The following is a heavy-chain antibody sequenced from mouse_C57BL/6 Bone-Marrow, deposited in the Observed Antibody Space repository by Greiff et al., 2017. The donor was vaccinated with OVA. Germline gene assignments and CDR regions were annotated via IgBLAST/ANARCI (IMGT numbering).Heavy chain of an antibody. Sequence: QVQLQQSGAELVKPGASVKISCKASGYTFTDYYINWVKQRPGQGLEWIGKIGPGSGSTYYNEKFKGKATLTADKSSSTAYMQLSSLTSEDSAVYFWARNPDGYYLPDWYFEVWGTGTTVTVSS. J-gene: IGHJ1*03. V-gene: IGHV1-77*01. CDR1: GYTFTDYY. CDR3: ARNPDGYYLPDWYFEV. D-gene: IGHD2-3*01. CDR2: IGPGSGST.